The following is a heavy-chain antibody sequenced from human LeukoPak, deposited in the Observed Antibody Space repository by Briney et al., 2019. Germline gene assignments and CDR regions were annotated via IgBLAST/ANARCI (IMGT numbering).Heavy chain of an antibody. D-gene: IGHD7-27*01. V-gene: IGHV3-15*01. Sequence: GGSLRLSCAVSGFTVSTNFLNWVRQAPGKGLEWIGRIKSKADGGATDYAAPVKGRFSISRDDSKSALYLQMNSLKTEDTAVYYCTSTLGYWGQGTLVTVSS. J-gene: IGHJ4*02. CDR3: TSTLGY. CDR1: GFTVSTNF. CDR2: IKSKADGGAT.